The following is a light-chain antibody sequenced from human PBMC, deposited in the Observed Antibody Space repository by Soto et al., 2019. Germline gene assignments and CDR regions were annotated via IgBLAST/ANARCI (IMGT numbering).Light chain of an antibody. Sequence: QSALTQPASVSGSPGQSITISCTGTSSDVGGYGYVAWYQQHPCKAPKLMIYEVSNRPSGVSNRFSGSKSGHTASLTISGLQAEYEADYYCSSYTGTTTVVFGGGTKLTVL. J-gene: IGLJ2*01. CDR2: EVS. CDR1: SSDVGGYGY. CDR3: SSYTGTTTVV. V-gene: IGLV2-14*01.